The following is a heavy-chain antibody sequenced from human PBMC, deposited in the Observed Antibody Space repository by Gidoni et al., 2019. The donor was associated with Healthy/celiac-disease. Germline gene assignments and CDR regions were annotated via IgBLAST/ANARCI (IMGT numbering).Heavy chain of an antibody. D-gene: IGHD2-21*01. Sequence: EVQLVESGGGLIQPGGSLRLSCAASGFTVSSNYMSWVRQAPGKGLEWVSVIYSGGSTYYADSVKGRFTISRDNSKNTLYLQMNSLRAEDTAVYYCARSGLLFAWYFDLWGRGTLVTVSS. CDR3: ARSGLLFAWYFDL. CDR1: GFTVSSNY. CDR2: IYSGGST. J-gene: IGHJ2*01. V-gene: IGHV3-53*01.